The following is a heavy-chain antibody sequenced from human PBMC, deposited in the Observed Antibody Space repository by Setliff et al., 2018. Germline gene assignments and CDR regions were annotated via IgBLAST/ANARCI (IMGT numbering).Heavy chain of an antibody. J-gene: IGHJ4*02. Sequence: ASVKVSCKASGYTFTGYSMHWVRQAPGQGLEWMGRINPNSGGTNYAQKFQGRVTMTRDTSISTAYMELSRLRSDDTAVYYCARGKFYYDGSGYYFDYWGQGTLVTVSS. CDR2: INPNSGGT. V-gene: IGHV1-2*06. CDR3: ARGKFYYDGSGYYFDY. D-gene: IGHD3-22*01. CDR1: GYTFTGYS.